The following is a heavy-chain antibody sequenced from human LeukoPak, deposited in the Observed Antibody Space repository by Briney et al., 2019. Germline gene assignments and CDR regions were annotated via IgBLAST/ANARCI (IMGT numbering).Heavy chain of an antibody. CDR3: ATSGRVVELSGLY. Sequence: SVKVSCEASGFTFTSSAMQWVRQARGQRLEWIGWIVVGSGNTNYAQKFQERVTITRDMSTSTAYMELSSLRSEDTAVYYCATSGRVVELSGLYWGQGTLVTVSS. CDR1: GFTFTSSA. D-gene: IGHD1-1*01. J-gene: IGHJ4*02. V-gene: IGHV1-58*02. CDR2: IVVGSGNT.